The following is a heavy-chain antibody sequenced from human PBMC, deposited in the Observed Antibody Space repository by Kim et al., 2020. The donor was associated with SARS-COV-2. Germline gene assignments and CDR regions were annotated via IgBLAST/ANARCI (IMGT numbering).Heavy chain of an antibody. J-gene: IGHJ6*02. D-gene: IGHD3-9*01. V-gene: IGHV3-30*07. Sequence: FTISRDNSKNTLYLQMNSLRAEDTAVYYCARERGYYDILTGYRSYYGMDVWGQGTTVTVSS. CDR3: ARERGYYDILTGYRSYYGMDV.